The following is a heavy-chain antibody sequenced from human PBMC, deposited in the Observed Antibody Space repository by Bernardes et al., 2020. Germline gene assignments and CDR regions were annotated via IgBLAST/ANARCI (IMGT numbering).Heavy chain of an antibody. Sequence: ASVKASCKALGYTFSGYYMHWVRQTPGQGLEWMGWINPKSGGTNYAQKFQGRVTMTRDTSIITSYMELTRLRSDDTAVYYCARGGYCSGGSCYDTGRFDYWGQGTLVTVSS. CDR1: GYTFSGYY. CDR3: ARGGYCSGGSCYDTGRFDY. CDR2: INPKSGGT. V-gene: IGHV1-2*02. J-gene: IGHJ4*02. D-gene: IGHD2-15*01.